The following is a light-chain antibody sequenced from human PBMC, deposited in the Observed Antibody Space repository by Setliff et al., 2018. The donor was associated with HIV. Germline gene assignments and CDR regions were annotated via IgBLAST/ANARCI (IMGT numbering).Light chain of an antibody. CDR2: DDN. CDR1: KIGSKS. V-gene: IGLV3-21*02. J-gene: IGLJ3*02. Sequence: SYELTQPPSVSVAPGETARITCGGNKIGSKSVHWYQQKPGQAPVLVVHDDNDRPSGIPERFSGSNSGNTATLTLSRVEAGDEADYYCQVWDSDTDHPGVVFGGGTQLTVL. CDR3: QVWDSDTDHPGVV.